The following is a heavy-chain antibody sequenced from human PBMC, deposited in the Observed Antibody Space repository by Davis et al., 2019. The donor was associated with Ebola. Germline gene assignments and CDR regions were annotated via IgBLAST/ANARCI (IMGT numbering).Heavy chain of an antibody. CDR2: IRSKAYGGTT. CDR1: GFTFGDYA. Sequence: GESLKISCTASGFTFGDYAMSWFRQAPGKGLEWVGFIRSKAYGGTTEYAASVKGRFTISRHDSKSIAYLQMNSLKTEDTAVYYCSPSYPHDAFDIWGQGTMVTVSS. D-gene: IGHD3-10*01. V-gene: IGHV3-49*03. CDR3: SPSYPHDAFDI. J-gene: IGHJ3*02.